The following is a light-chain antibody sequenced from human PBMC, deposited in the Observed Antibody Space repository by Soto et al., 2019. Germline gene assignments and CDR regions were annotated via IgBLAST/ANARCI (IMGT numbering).Light chain of an antibody. CDR3: TSYRRGPLYV. CDR1: STDVSTSTF. Sequence: QSVLTQPASVSGSPGQSITISCTGISTDVSTSTFVSWHQHHPGKAPRLILYDVTHRPSGISTRFSGSKSGDTATLTISGLQAEDEADYFCTSYRRGPLYVFGSGTKLTVL. CDR2: DVT. J-gene: IGLJ1*01. V-gene: IGLV2-14*03.